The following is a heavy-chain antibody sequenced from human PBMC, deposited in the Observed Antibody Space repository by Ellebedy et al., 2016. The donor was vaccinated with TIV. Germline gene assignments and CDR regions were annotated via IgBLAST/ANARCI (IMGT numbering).Heavy chain of an antibody. Sequence: SETLSLTCTVSGGSINDYYWNWIRQPPGKGLEWIGYVYYDGYTSYNPSLKTRATLSVDASRNQFSLQLTSVTAADTAAYYCARDNYYGWRSSHYYGMDVWGQGTTVTVSS. CDR1: GGSINDYY. CDR2: VYYDGYT. V-gene: IGHV4-59*01. J-gene: IGHJ6*02. CDR3: ARDNYYGWRSSHYYGMDV. D-gene: IGHD3-10*01.